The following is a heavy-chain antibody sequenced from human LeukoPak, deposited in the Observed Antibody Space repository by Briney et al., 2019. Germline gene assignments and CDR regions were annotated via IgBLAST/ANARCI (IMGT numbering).Heavy chain of an antibody. CDR1: GFTFTTHW. CDR2: IKPDGSDT. D-gene: IGHD5-12*01. Sequence: PGGSLRHSCGASGFTFTTHWIHWVRQAPGKGLVWVSRIKPDGSDTNYADSVKGRFTISRDNAKNTVYLQMNSLRAEDTAVYYCARGKYGGYFIDYWGQGTLVTVSS. CDR3: ARGKYGGYFIDY. J-gene: IGHJ4*02. V-gene: IGHV3-74*01.